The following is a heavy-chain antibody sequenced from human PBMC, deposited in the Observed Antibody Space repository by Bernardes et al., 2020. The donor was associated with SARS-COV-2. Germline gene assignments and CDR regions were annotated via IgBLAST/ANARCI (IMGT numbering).Heavy chain of an antibody. D-gene: IGHD5-12*01. CDR2: ISGGGGST. Sequence: GSLRLSCAASGFTFSNYAMSWVRQAPGKGLEWVSAISGGGGSTYFADSMKGRFTISRDNSKNTLYLQMNSLRAEDTAVYYCARGVSRDGYNRYYFDYWGQGTLVTVSS. CDR1: GFTFSNYA. CDR3: ARGVSRDGYNRYYFDY. V-gene: IGHV3-23*01. J-gene: IGHJ4*02.